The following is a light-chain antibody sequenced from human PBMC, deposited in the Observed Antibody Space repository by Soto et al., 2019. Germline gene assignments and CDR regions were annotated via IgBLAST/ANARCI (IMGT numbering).Light chain of an antibody. Sequence: EIVLTQSLGTLSLSPGERATLSCRASQTLSTNSLAWYQQRPGQTPRLLIYAASTRDTDIPDRFNGSGSGTDFALTINRLEPEDFAVYYCQQYDASPLTFGPGTTVDVK. CDR1: QTLSTNS. CDR3: QQYDASPLT. V-gene: IGKV3-20*01. CDR2: AAS. J-gene: IGKJ3*01.